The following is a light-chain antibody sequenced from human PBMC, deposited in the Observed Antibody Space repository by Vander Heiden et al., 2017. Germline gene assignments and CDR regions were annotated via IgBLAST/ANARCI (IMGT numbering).Light chain of an antibody. CDR3: SSYTSSSTMV. Sequence: QSALTQPASVSGSPGQSITISCTGTSSDVGGYNYVAWYQQHPGKAPKLMIYDVSTRPSGVSNRFSGSKSGNTASLTISVLQAEDEADYYCSSYTSSSTMVFGGGTKLTVL. CDR2: DVS. V-gene: IGLV2-14*01. J-gene: IGLJ2*01. CDR1: SSDVGGYNY.